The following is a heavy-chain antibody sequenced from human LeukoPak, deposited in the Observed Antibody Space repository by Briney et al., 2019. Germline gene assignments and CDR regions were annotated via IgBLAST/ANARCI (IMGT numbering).Heavy chain of an antibody. V-gene: IGHV3-13*04. J-gene: IGHJ6*02. D-gene: IGHD3-10*01. Sequence: PGGSLRLSCAASGFTFSSYDMHWVRQATGKGLEWVSGIGSAGDTYYPGSVKGRFTISRESAKNSLYLQMNSLRAGDTAVYYCARQLWFGEKYGMDVWGQGTMVTVSS. CDR3: ARQLWFGEKYGMDV. CDR2: IGSAGDT. CDR1: GFTFSSYD.